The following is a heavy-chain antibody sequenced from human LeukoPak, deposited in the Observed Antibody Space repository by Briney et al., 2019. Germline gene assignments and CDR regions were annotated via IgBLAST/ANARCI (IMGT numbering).Heavy chain of an antibody. Sequence: GGSLRLSCAASGFTFITYGIHWVRLAPGKGLEWVSFIRYDGSEKYYADSVEGRFTISRDNSKNTVFLQMNSPRLEDTAVYFCAKDVGRGSDRSCPQYFYYMDVWGKGTTVSVSS. CDR3: AKDVGRGSDRSCPQYFYYMDV. J-gene: IGHJ6*03. CDR2: IRYDGSEK. V-gene: IGHV3-30*02. D-gene: IGHD2-15*01. CDR1: GFTFITYG.